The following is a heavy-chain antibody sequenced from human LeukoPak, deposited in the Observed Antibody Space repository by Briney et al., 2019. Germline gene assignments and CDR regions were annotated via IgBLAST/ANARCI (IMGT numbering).Heavy chain of an antibody. D-gene: IGHD5-18*01. J-gene: IGHJ4*02. CDR1: GFTFSSYE. CDR2: ISSMCSTI. V-gene: IGHV3-48*03. CDR3: ARLKRGYSYGDRRPVPSPLDY. Sequence: GGSLKLSCAASGFTFSSYEMNWVRQAPGKGLEWVSYISSMCSTIYYADSVKGRFTISRDNAKNSLYLQMNSLRAEDTAVYYCARLKRGYSYGDRRPVPSPLDYWGQGTLVTVSS.